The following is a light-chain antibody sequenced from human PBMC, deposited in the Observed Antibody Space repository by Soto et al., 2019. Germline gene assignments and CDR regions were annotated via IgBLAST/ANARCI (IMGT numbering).Light chain of an antibody. J-gene: IGKJ3*01. V-gene: IGKV3-15*01. CDR3: QQYNDWPPT. CDR1: QSVGSD. Sequence: EIVMTQSPATLSVSPGERATLSCRASQSVGSDLAWCQQKPGQAPRLLIYAASTRATGVPARFSGSGSGTEFTLTISSLQTEDFVVYYCQQYNDWPPTFGPGTKVDIK. CDR2: AAS.